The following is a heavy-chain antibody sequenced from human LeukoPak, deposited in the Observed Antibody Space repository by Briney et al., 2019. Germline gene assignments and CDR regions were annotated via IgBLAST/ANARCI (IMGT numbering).Heavy chain of an antibody. D-gene: IGHD1-26*01. CDR1: GFTFSSDA. CDR2: ISRSSSTI. V-gene: IGHV3-48*02. J-gene: IGHJ3*02. Sequence: PGGSLRLSCAASGFTFSSDAMNWVRQAPGKGLEWVSYISRSSSTISYADSVKGRFTISRDNAKNSLYLQMNSLRDEDTAVYYCARDSASGSYRHAFDIWGQGTMVTVSS. CDR3: ARDSASGSYRHAFDI.